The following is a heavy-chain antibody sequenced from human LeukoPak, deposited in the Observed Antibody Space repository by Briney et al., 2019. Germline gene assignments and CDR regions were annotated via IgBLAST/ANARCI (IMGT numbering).Heavy chain of an antibody. D-gene: IGHD2-15*01. Sequence: GGSLRLSCAASGFTFSSYAMSWVRQAPGKGQEWVSAISGSGGSTYYADSVKGRFTISRDNSKNTLYLQMSSLRAEDTAVYYCAKAGYCSGGSCYSTDYWGQGTLVTVSS. CDR1: GFTFSSYA. CDR2: ISGSGGST. CDR3: AKAGYCSGGSCYSTDY. J-gene: IGHJ4*02. V-gene: IGHV3-23*01.